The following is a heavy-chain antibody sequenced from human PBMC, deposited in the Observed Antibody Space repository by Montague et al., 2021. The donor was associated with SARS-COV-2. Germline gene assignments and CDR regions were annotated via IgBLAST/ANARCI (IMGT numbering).Heavy chain of an antibody. Sequence: SETLSLTCAVHGGSFSTYSWNWIRQPPGKGLEWIGEIHHGGSTNYNPSLKSRVTISADTSKNQFSLKLTSVAAADTAVYYCARLGDGVVPSPILGVRPYYSYYYMDVWGKGTTGTVS. CDR3: ARLGDGVVPSPILGVRPYYSYYYMDV. J-gene: IGHJ6*03. CDR2: IHHGGST. CDR1: GGSFSTYS. D-gene: IGHD2-2*02. V-gene: IGHV4-34*01.